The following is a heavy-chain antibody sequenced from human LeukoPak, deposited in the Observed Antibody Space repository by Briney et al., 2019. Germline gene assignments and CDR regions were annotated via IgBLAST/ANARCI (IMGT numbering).Heavy chain of an antibody. Sequence: PGRSLTLSCAASGFTFSTYGMHWVRQAPGKGLEWVAVIWSDGSNKYYADSVKGRFTMSRDNAKKSLFLQMDRLRADDTAVYHCARGPLIAVTGTGYWGQGTLVTVSS. V-gene: IGHV3-33*03. CDR2: IWSDGSNK. CDR3: ARGPLIAVTGTGY. J-gene: IGHJ4*02. CDR1: GFTFSTYG. D-gene: IGHD6-19*01.